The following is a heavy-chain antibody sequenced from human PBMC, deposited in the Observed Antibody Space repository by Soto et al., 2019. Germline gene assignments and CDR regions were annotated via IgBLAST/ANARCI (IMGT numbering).Heavy chain of an antibody. V-gene: IGHV3-7*01. Sequence: GGSLRLSCAASGFTFSSYWMSWVRQAPGKGLEWVANIKQDGSENYYVNSVKGRFTLSSENAKNSLYLQMNSLRAEDTAVYYGAKGSITVFWQRFGAFDIWGQGTMVTVSS. CDR1: GFTFSSYW. J-gene: IGHJ3*02. CDR2: IKQDGSEN. CDR3: AKGSITVFWQRFGAFDI. D-gene: IGHD3-9*01.